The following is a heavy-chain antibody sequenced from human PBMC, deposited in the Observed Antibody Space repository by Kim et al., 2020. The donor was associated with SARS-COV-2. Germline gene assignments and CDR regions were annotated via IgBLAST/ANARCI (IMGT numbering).Heavy chain of an antibody. Sequence: SVKVSCKASGGTLSSYTISWVRQAPGQGLEWMGGIIPIFGTANYAQKFQGRVTITADESTSTAYMELSSLRSEDTAVYYCARDSISGPTDIDYWGQGTLVTVSS. D-gene: IGHD6-19*01. CDR1: GGTLSSYT. J-gene: IGHJ4*02. V-gene: IGHV1-69*13. CDR2: IIPIFGTA. CDR3: ARDSISGPTDIDY.